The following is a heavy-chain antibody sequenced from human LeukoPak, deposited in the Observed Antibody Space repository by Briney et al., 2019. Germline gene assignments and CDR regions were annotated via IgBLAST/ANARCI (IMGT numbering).Heavy chain of an antibody. CDR3: ARGPGIVGATTVAAYDY. D-gene: IGHD1-26*01. CDR1: GFTFSSYD. Sequence: PGGSLRLSCAASGFTFSSYDMHWVRQATGKGLEWVSAIGTAGDTYYPGSVKGRFTISRENAKNSLYLQMNSLRAGDTAVYYCARGPGIVGATTVAAYDYWGQGTLVTVSS. CDR2: IGTAGDT. V-gene: IGHV3-13*01. J-gene: IGHJ4*02.